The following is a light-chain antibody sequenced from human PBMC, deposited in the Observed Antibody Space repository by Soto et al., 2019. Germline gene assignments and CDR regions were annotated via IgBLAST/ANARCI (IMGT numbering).Light chain of an antibody. CDR2: GAS. CDR3: QQYNNWPPGVT. Sequence: EVVMTQSPATLSVSPGERATLPCRASQSVNSNLAWYQQKPGQAPRLLIYGASTRATGIPARFSGSGSGTEFTLTISSLQSEDFAVYYCQQYNNWPPGVTFGGGTKVDI. CDR1: QSVNSN. V-gene: IGKV3-15*01. J-gene: IGKJ4*01.